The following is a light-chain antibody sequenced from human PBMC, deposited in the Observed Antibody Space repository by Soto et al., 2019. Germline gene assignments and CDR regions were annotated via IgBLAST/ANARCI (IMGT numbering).Light chain of an antibody. CDR1: QSINSRY. CDR2: GAS. CDR3: QQFGSAPGFT. J-gene: IGKJ3*01. Sequence: EIVLTQSPGTLSLSPGERATLSCRASQSINSRYLAWYQQKPGQAPRLLIYGASSRATGIPDRFSGSGSGTDLTLTNSRLESEDFAVYYCQQFGSAPGFTFGPGTIVDIK. V-gene: IGKV3-20*01.